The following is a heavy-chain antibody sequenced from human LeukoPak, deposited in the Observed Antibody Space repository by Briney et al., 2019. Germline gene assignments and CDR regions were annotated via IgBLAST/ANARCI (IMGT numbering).Heavy chain of an antibody. CDR3: ARDEWGWWELLYYYGMDV. D-gene: IGHD1-26*01. CDR2: ISSSSSYI. V-gene: IGHV3-21*01. J-gene: IGHJ6*02. Sequence: GGSLRLSCAASGFTFSSYSMNWVRQAPGKGLEWVSSISSSSSYIYYADSVKGRFTISRDNAKNSLYLQMNSLRAEDTAVYYCARDEWGWWELLYYYGMDVWGQGTTVTVSS. CDR1: GFTFSSYS.